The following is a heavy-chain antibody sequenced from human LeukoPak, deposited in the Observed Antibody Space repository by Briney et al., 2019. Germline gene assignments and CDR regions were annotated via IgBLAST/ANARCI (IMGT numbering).Heavy chain of an antibody. Sequence: ASVKVSCKAPGYTFTGYYMHWVRQAPGQGLEWMGWINPNSGGTNYAQKFQGRVTMTRDTSISTAYMELSRLRSDDTAVYYCARDRGSDIVVVPGWFDPWGQGTLVTVSS. CDR1: GYTFTGYY. D-gene: IGHD2-2*01. CDR2: INPNSGGT. CDR3: ARDRGSDIVVVPGWFDP. V-gene: IGHV1-2*02. J-gene: IGHJ5*02.